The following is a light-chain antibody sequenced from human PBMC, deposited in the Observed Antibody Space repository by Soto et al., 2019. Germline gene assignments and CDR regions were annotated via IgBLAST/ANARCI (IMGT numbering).Light chain of an antibody. CDR3: SSNVVGTNLKI. J-gene: IGLJ2*01. CDR2: EVI. Sequence: QSVLTQPPSASGSPGQSVTISCTGTNSDVGGSNYVSWYQQHPGKAPKLRIYEVIKRPSGVPDRFSGSRSGNTASLTVSGLQAEDEADYYCSSNVVGTNLKIFGGGTQLTVL. V-gene: IGLV2-8*01. CDR1: NSDVGGSNY.